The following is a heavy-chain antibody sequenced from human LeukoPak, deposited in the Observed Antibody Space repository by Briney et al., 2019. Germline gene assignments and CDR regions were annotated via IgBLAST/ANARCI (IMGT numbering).Heavy chain of an antibody. D-gene: IGHD2-15*01. CDR2: ISDSGTTI. V-gene: IGHV3-11*01. CDR1: GFTFSDYY. CDR3: ARAYIAEDY. Sequence: GGSLRLSCAASGFTFSDYYMSWIRQAPGKGLEWISYISDSGTTIYYADSVKGRFTISRDNAKHSLYLQMNSLRAEDTAVYYCARAYIAEDYWGQGTLVTVSS. J-gene: IGHJ4*02.